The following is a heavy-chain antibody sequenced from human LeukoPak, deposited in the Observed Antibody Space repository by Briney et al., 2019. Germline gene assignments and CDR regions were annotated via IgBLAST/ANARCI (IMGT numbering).Heavy chain of an antibody. D-gene: IGHD6-13*01. J-gene: IGHJ5*02. V-gene: IGHV4-59*01. CDR1: GGSINSYY. CDR2: IYYSGST. CDR3: ARGVAAAGPGDPFWFDP. Sequence: SETLSLTCTVSGGSINSYYWSWIRQPPGKGLEWIGYIYYSGSTNYNPSLKSRVTILVDTSKNQFSLKLSSVTAADTAVYYCARGVAAAGPGDPFWFDPWGQGTLVTVSS.